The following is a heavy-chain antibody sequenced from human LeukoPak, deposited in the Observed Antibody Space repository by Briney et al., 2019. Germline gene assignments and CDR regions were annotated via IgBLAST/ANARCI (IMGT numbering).Heavy chain of an antibody. V-gene: IGHV3-30*18. J-gene: IGHJ4*02. Sequence: GRSLRLSCAASGFTFSSYGMHWVRQAPGKGLEWVAVISYDGSNKYYADSVKGRFTISRDNSKNTLYLQMNSLRAEDTAVHYCAKDQSGAVAGTDYWGQGTLVTVSP. D-gene: IGHD6-19*01. CDR1: GFTFSSYG. CDR2: ISYDGSNK. CDR3: AKDQSGAVAGTDY.